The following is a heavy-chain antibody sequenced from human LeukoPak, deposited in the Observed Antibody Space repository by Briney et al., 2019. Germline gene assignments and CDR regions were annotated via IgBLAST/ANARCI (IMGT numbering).Heavy chain of an antibody. Sequence: GGSLRLSCAASGFTFSAFWMHWVRQAPGKGLVWVSRINSDDSRTTYADSVKGRFTISRDNAKNTLYLQMNSLRAEDAAVYYCAKDPVLMVYTTPDYWGQGTLVTVSS. CDR3: AKDPVLMVYTTPDY. D-gene: IGHD2-8*01. CDR2: INSDDSRT. CDR1: GFTFSAFW. J-gene: IGHJ4*02. V-gene: IGHV3-74*01.